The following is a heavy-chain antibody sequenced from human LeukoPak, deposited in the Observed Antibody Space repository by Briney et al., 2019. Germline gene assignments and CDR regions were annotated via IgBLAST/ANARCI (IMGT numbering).Heavy chain of an antibody. D-gene: IGHD5-18*01. CDR2: INPDGNKK. Sequence: GGSLRLTCAVSGLTFSSSWMDWVRQAPGKGLEWVASINPDGNKKYSADSVKGRFTISRDNAENSLYLQMNSLRVEDTAFYYCARDLAYSRLDYWGQGMLVTVSS. CDR3: ARDLAYSRLDY. V-gene: IGHV3-7*01. J-gene: IGHJ4*02. CDR1: GLTFSSSW.